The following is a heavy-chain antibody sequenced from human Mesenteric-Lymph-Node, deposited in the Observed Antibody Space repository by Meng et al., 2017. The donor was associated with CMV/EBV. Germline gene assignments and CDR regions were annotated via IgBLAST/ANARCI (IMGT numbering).Heavy chain of an antibody. CDR1: GFPFSSYA. J-gene: IGHJ3*01. CDR3: AKHYDTSDSV. CDR2: FRGSGGNT. Sequence: GGSLRPSCAASGFPFSSYALSWVRQAPGKGLEWVAGFRGSGGNTYYADSVKGRFTMSRDNSKNTLYMQMSSLRAEDTGVYYCAKHYDTSDSVWGQGTMVTVSS. V-gene: IGHV3-23*01. D-gene: IGHD3-22*01.